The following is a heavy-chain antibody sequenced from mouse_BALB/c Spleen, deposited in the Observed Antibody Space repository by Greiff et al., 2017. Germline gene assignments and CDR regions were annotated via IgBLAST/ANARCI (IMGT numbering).Heavy chain of an antibody. CDR1: GFTFSSYA. Sequence: EVNVVESGGGLVKPGGSLKLSCAASGFTFSSYAMSWVRQTPEQRLEWVASISSGGSTYYPDSVKGRFTISRDNARYILYLQMSSLRSEDTAMYYCARGRYGNYEGYYAMDYWGQGTSVTVSS. J-gene: IGHJ4*01. D-gene: IGHD2-1*01. CDR3: ARGRYGNYEGYYAMDY. CDR2: ISSGGST. V-gene: IGHV5-6-5*01.